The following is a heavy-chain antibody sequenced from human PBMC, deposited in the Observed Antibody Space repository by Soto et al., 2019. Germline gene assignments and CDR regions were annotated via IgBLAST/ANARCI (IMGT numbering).Heavy chain of an antibody. Sequence: PGDSLKISCKGSGYSFTSYWIGWVRQMPGKGLEGMGIIYPGDTDTRYSPSFQGQVTISADKSIRTAYLQWRRLKASDTAMYYCARRSRSSGSLGYWGQGTLVTVSS. J-gene: IGHJ4*02. CDR2: IYPGDTDT. V-gene: IGHV5-51*01. CDR3: ARRSRSSGSLGY. CDR1: GYSFTSYW. D-gene: IGHD6-19*01.